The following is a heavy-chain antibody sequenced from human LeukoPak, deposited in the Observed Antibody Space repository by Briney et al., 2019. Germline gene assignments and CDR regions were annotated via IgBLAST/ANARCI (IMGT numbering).Heavy chain of an antibody. Sequence: GGSLRLSCAASGFTFSNYWMHWVRQAPGKGLVWVSRIKSDGSSTSYADSVKGRYTVSRDNAKNSLYLQMNSLRAEDTALYYCARGTLKAAATDFDYWGQGTLVTVSS. J-gene: IGHJ4*02. D-gene: IGHD6-13*01. CDR3: ARGTLKAAATDFDY. CDR1: GFTFSNYW. CDR2: IKSDGSST. V-gene: IGHV3-74*01.